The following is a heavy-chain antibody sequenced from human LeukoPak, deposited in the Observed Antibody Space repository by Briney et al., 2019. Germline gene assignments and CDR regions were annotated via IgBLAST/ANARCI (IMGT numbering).Heavy chain of an antibody. D-gene: IGHD5-18*01. CDR1: GYTFTSYA. V-gene: IGHV1-18*01. Sequence: ASVKVSCKASGYTFTSYAISWVRQAPGQGLEWMGWISGYNGNTKYAQKVQGRVTMTTDTSTSTAYMELRSLRSDDTAVYYCARGYSYGSDYYYGMDVWGQGNTVTVSS. CDR3: ARGYSYGSDYYYGMDV. J-gene: IGHJ6*02. CDR2: ISGYNGNT.